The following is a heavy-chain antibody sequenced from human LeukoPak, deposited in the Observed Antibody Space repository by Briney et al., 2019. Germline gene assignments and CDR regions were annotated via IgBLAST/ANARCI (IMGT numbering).Heavy chain of an antibody. CDR2: IYYSDST. CDR3: ASHSGGYAY. V-gene: IGHV4-30-4*07. D-gene: IGHD5-12*01. J-gene: IGHJ4*02. Sequence: SETLSLTCAVSGGSISSGGYSWSWIRQSPGKGLEWIGYIYYSDSTYYNPSLKSRVTISVDTSKNQFSLKLSSVTAADTAAYYCASHSGGYAYWGQGTLVTVSS. CDR1: GGSISSGGYS.